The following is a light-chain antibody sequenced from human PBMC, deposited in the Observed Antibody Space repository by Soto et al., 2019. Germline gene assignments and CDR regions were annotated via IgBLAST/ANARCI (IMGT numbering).Light chain of an antibody. CDR1: PSVSSY. Sequence: EIVLTQSPATLSLSPGERATLSCRASPSVSSYLAWYQQKPGQAPRLLIYDASKMATGIPARFSGSGFGTDYTLTISSLEPEDFAVYYCLQRSKWRTFGQGTKVEIK. CDR2: DAS. J-gene: IGKJ1*01. CDR3: LQRSKWRT. V-gene: IGKV3-11*01.